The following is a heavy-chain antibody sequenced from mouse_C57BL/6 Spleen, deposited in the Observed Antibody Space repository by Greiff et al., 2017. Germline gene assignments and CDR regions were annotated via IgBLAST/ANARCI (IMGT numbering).Heavy chain of an antibody. V-gene: IGHV8-12*01. CDR2: IYWDDDK. D-gene: IGHD1-1*01. CDR1: GFSLSTSGMG. CDR3: ARSNYGGYFDV. J-gene: IGHJ1*03. Sequence: QVTLKESGPGILQSSQTLSLTCSFSGFSLSTSGMGVSWIRQPSGKGLEWLAHIYWDDDKRYNPSLKSRLTISKDTSRNQVFLKITSVDTADTATYYCARSNYGGYFDVWGTGTTVTVSS.